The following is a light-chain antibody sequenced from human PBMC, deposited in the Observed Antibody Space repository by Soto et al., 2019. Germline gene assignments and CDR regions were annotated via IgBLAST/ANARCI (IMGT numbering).Light chain of an antibody. Sequence: EIVLTQSPGTLSLSPGERATLSCRASQSVSSSYLAWYQQKPGKAPRLLIYGASSRATGIPDRFSGSGSGTDFTLTISSLEPEDFAVYYCQQRTAFGQGTKVDI. CDR2: GAS. CDR3: QQRTA. CDR1: QSVSSSY. V-gene: IGKV3D-20*02. J-gene: IGKJ1*01.